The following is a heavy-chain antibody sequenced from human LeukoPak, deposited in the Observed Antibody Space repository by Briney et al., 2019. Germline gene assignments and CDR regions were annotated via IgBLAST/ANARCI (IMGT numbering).Heavy chain of an antibody. D-gene: IGHD5-18*01. CDR2: IRYDGSNK. J-gene: IGHJ4*02. CDR1: GFTFSSYG. CDR3: AKGGSRRGCSYGPHYFDY. V-gene: IGHV3-30*02. Sequence: GGSLRLSCAASGFTFSSYGMHWVRQAPGKGLEWVAFIRYDGSNKYYADSVKGRFTISRDNSKNTLYLQMNSLRAEDTAVYYCAKGGSRRGCSYGPHYFDYWGQGTLVTVSS.